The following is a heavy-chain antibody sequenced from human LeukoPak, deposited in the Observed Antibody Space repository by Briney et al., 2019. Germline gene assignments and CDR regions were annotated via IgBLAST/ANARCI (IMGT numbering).Heavy chain of an antibody. D-gene: IGHD6-6*01. CDR2: IYTSGST. V-gene: IGHV4-61*02. Sequence: SQTLSLTCTVSGGSISSGSYYWSWIRQPAGKGLEWIGRIYTSGSTNYNPSLKSRVTISVDTSKNQFSLKLSSVTAADTAVYYCARDSYSSSLGVYYYYMDVWGKGTTVTVSS. CDR1: GGSISSGSYY. J-gene: IGHJ6*03. CDR3: ARDSYSSSLGVYYYYMDV.